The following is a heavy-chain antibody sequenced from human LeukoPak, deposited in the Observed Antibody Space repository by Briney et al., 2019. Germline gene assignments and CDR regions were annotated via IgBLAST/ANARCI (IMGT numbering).Heavy chain of an antibody. CDR1: GFTFSEYY. V-gene: IGHV3-11*06. CDR3: ARGDGDDNWLIDY. Sequence: GGSLRLSCAASGFTFSEYYMSWIRQAPGKGLEWISYISSSSSHIQYADSVKGRFAISRDNARNSLYLQMNNLRAEDTAVYHCARGDGDDNWLIDYWGQGTLVTVSS. J-gene: IGHJ4*02. D-gene: IGHD1-1*01. CDR2: ISSSSSHI.